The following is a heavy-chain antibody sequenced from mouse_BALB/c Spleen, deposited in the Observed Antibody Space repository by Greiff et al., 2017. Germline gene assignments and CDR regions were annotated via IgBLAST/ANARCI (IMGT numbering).Heavy chain of an antibody. CDR3: ARTPLYYGSSPWYFDV. Sequence: EVQLQESGAELVKPGASVKLSCTASGFNIKDTYMHWVKQRPEQGLEWIGRIDPANGNTKYDPKFQGKATITADTSSNTAYLQLSSLTSEDTAVYYCARTPLYYGSSPWYFDVWGAGTTVTVSS. V-gene: IGHV14-3*02. CDR2: IDPANGNT. J-gene: IGHJ1*01. CDR1: GFNIKDTY. D-gene: IGHD1-1*01.